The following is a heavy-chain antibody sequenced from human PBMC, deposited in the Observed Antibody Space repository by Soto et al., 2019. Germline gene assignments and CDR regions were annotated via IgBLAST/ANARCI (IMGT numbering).Heavy chain of an antibody. J-gene: IGHJ6*02. CDR2: ISGSGGST. V-gene: IGHV3-23*01. D-gene: IGHD6-19*01. CDR3: AKEKTYSSGWDGMDV. Sequence: EVQLLESGGGLVQPGGSLRLSCAASGFTFSSYAMSWVRQAPGKGLEWVSAISGSGGSTYYADSVKGRFTISRDNSKNTLYVQMNSLRAEDTAVYYCAKEKTYSSGWDGMDVWDQGTTVTVSS. CDR1: GFTFSSYA.